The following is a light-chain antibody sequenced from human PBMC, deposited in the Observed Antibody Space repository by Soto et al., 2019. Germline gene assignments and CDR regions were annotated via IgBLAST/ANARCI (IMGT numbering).Light chain of an antibody. Sequence: AIQMTQSPSSLSESVGDRVAISCRSSQGIRSELGWYQQKPGKAPKLLIYEVSRLQSGVPSRFSGSGSGTDFTLTITSLQPEDFATYYCLQDHNYPYTFGQGTKLEIK. V-gene: IGKV1-6*01. CDR2: EVS. CDR1: QGIRSE. CDR3: LQDHNYPYT. J-gene: IGKJ2*01.